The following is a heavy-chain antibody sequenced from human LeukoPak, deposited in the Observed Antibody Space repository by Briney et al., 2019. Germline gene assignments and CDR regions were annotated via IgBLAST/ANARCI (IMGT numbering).Heavy chain of an antibody. D-gene: IGHD6-19*01. CDR2: IYHSGST. V-gene: IGHV4-30-2*01. Sequence: PSQTLSLTCAVSGGSISSGGYSWSWIRQPPGKGLEWIGYIYHSGSTYYSPSLKSRVTISVDRSKNQFSLKLSSVTAADTAVYYCASQYSSGWYYFDYWGQGTLVTVSS. J-gene: IGHJ4*02. CDR1: GGSISSGGYS. CDR3: ASQYSSGWYYFDY.